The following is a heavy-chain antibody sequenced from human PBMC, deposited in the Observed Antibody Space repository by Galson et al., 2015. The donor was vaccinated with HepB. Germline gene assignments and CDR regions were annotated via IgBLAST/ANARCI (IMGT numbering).Heavy chain of an antibody. CDR2: ISSSSSYI. CDR1: GFTFSSYS. V-gene: IGHV3-21*01. Sequence: SLRLSCAASGFTFSSYSMNWVRQAPGKGLEWVSSISSSSSYIYYADSVKGRFTISRDNAKNSLYLQMNSLRAEDTAVYYCARGRGHSGYQKFYWYFDLWGRGTLVTVSS. D-gene: IGHD5-12*01. J-gene: IGHJ2*01. CDR3: ARGRGHSGYQKFYWYFDL.